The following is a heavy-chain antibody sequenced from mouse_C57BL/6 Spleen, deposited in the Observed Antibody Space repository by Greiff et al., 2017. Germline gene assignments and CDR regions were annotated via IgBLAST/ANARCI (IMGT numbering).Heavy chain of an antibody. Sequence: QVKLQQSGAELVKPGASVKISCKASGYAFSSYWMNWVKQRPGKGLEWIGQIYPGDGDPNYNGKFKGKATLTADKSSSTAYMQLSSLTSEDSAVYFCARTVVAYYAMDYWGQGTSVTVSS. V-gene: IGHV1-80*01. CDR1: GYAFSSYW. CDR2: IYPGDGDP. J-gene: IGHJ4*01. CDR3: ARTVVAYYAMDY. D-gene: IGHD1-1*01.